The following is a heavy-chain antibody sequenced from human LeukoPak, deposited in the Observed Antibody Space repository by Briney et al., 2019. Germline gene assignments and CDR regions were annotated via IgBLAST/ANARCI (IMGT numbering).Heavy chain of an antibody. J-gene: IGHJ3*02. CDR3: ARTSRQWLTRHGFDI. Sequence: GGSLRLSCAASGFTFSSYEMNWVRQAPGKGLEWVSYISSSGSTIYYADSVKGRFTISRDNAKNSLYLQMNSLKTEDTAVYYCARTSRQWLTRHGFDIWGQGTMVTVSS. CDR2: ISSSGSTI. CDR1: GFTFSSYE. D-gene: IGHD6-19*01. V-gene: IGHV3-48*03.